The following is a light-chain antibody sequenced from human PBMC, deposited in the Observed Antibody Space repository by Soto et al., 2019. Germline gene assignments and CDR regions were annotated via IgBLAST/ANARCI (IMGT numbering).Light chain of an antibody. V-gene: IGLV2-8*01. CDR2: EVT. J-gene: IGLJ2*01. Sequence: QAVVTQPPSASGSPGQSVTISCTGTSSDVGDYNYVSWYQQHPGKAPKLMIFEVTKRPSGIPDRFSGSKSGNTASLTVSGLQADDEADYYCSSYAGSATVVFGGGTQLTVL. CDR3: SSYAGSATVV. CDR1: SSDVGDYNY.